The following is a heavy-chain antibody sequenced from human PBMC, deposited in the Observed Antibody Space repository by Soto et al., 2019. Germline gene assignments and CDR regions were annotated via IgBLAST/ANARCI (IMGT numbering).Heavy chain of an antibody. J-gene: IGHJ4*02. V-gene: IGHV3-30-3*01. CDR2: ISYDGSNK. D-gene: IGHD2-15*01. Sequence: GGSLRLSCAASGFTFSSYAMHWVRQAPGKGLEWVAVISYDGSNKYYADSVKGRFTISRDNSKNTLYLQMNSLRAEDTAVYYCARELGYCSGGSCYRGGYFDYWGQGTLVTVSS. CDR1: GFTFSSYA. CDR3: ARELGYCSGGSCYRGGYFDY.